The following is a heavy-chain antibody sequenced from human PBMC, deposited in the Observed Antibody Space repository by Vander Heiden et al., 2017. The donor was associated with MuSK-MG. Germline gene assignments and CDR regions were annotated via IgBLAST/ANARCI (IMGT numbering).Heavy chain of an antibody. CDR3: ARKERGTYYDILTGYYPHDY. CDR2: INPNSGGT. J-gene: IGHJ4*01. V-gene: IGHV1-2*06. D-gene: IGHD3-9*01. CDR1: GYTFTGYY. Sequence: QVQLVQSGAEVKKPGASVKVSCKASGYTFTGYYMHWVRQAPGQGLEWMGRINPNSGGTNYAQKFQGSVTMTRDTSISTAYMELSRLRSDDTAVYYCARKERGTYYDILTGYYPHDYWCHGPLVNVSS.